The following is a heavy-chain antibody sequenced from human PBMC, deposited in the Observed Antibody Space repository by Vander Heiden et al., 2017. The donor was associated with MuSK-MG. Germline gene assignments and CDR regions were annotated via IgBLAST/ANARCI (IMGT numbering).Heavy chain of an antibody. CDR3: ASEHEGYCSSTSCYAFDY. Sequence: QVQLVQSGAEVKKPGSSVKVSCKASGGTFSSYAISWVRQAPGQGLEWMGGIIPIFGTANYAQKFQGRVTITADESTSTAYMELSSLRSEDTAVYYCASEHEGYCSSTSCYAFDYWGQGTLVTVSS. CDR2: IIPIFGTA. CDR1: GGTFSSYA. J-gene: IGHJ4*02. V-gene: IGHV1-69*12. D-gene: IGHD2-2*01.